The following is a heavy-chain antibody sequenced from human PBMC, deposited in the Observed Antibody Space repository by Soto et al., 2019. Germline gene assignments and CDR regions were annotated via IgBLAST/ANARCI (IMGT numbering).Heavy chain of an antibody. V-gene: IGHV4-4*02. CDR2: IYHGGNT. J-gene: IGHJ5*02. CDR3: ARVVGPPDSGDSVSSWFDP. Sequence: QVQLQESGPGLVKPSGTLSLTCAVSGGSISSGNWCSWVRQPPGKGLEWIGEIYHGGNTNYNPSLKSRVTISVDKSKSQFSLKLSSVTAADTAVYYCARVVGPPDSGDSVSSWFDPWGQGTLVTVSS. CDR1: GGSISSGNW. D-gene: IGHD4-17*01.